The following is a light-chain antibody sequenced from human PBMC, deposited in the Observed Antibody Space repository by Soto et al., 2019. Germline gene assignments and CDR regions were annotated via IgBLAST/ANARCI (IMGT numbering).Light chain of an antibody. CDR1: QSISRW. CDR3: QQANSFPLIT. V-gene: IGKV1-12*01. CDR2: ATS. Sequence: DIQMTQSPSALSASVGERVAITCRASQSISRWLAWYQQKPGKAPKVLIYATSSLQSGVPSRFSGSGSGTDFTLTISSLQPEDFATYYCQQANSFPLITFGQGTRLEIK. J-gene: IGKJ5*01.